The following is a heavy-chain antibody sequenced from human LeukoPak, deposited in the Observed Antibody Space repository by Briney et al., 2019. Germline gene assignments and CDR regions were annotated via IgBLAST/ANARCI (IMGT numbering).Heavy chain of an antibody. CDR2: ISAYNGNT. CDR3: ARSLISSSWYRSDY. D-gene: IGHD6-13*01. J-gene: IGHJ4*02. CDR1: GYTFTSYG. Sequence: ASVKVSCKAPGYTFTSYGISWVRQAPGQGLEWMGWISAYNGNTNYAQKLQGRVTMTTDTSTSTAYMELRSLRSDDTAVYYCARSLISSSWYRSDYWGQGTLVTVSS. V-gene: IGHV1-18*01.